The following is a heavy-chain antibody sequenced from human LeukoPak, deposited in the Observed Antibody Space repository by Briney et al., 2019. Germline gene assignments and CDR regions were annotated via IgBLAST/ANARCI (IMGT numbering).Heavy chain of an antibody. CDR2: INPNSGGT. D-gene: IGHD6-13*01. J-gene: IGHJ4*02. CDR1: GYTFTSYG. V-gene: IGHV1-2*02. CDR3: ARGRSYSRVQY. Sequence: ASVKVSCKASGYTFTSYGISWVRQAPGQGLEWMGWINPNSGGTNYAQKFQGRVTLTRDTSISTAYMELSRLRSDDTAVYYCARGRSYSRVQYWGQGTLVTVSS.